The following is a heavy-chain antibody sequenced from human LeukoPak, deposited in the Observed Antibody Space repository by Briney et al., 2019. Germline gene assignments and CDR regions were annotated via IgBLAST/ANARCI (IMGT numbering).Heavy chain of an antibody. D-gene: IGHD3-22*01. CDR3: ARDNYYDSSGYYSRSGWFDP. J-gene: IGHJ5*02. V-gene: IGHV4-34*01. Sequence: PSETLSLTCAVYGGSFSDYYWSWIRQPPGKGPEWIGEINHSGRTNYNPSLKSRVTISVDTSKNQFSLKLSSVTAADTAVYYCARDNYYDSSGYYSRSGWFDPWGQGTLVTVSS. CDR2: INHSGRT. CDR1: GGSFSDYY.